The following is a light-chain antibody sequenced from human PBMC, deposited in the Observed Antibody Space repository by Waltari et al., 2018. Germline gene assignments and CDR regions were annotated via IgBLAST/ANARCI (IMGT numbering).Light chain of an antibody. V-gene: IGLV1-40*01. CDR3: QSFDTGVSGPVV. CDR2: SNT. Sequence: QSVLTQAPSVSGAPGPRVTVSCTWGTSTIVPGYDVPWYQVLPGAAPKLLIYSNTNRPTGVPDRFSGSKSDTSASLVITGLQAEDEGDYYCQSFDTGVSGPVVFGGGTKLTVL. J-gene: IGLJ3*02. CDR1: TSTIVPGYD.